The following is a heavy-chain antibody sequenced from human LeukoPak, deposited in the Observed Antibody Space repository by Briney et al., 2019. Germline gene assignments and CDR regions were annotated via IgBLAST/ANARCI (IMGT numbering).Heavy chain of an antibody. D-gene: IGHD5-12*01. J-gene: IGHJ4*02. Sequence: GGSLRLSCAASGFTFSSYWMHWVRQVPGKGLMWVSRINSDGSSITYADSVKGRFTISRDNAKNTLYLQMNSLRVKDMAVYYCVREGRVSGYDFDCWGQGTLVTVSS. CDR2: INSDGSSI. V-gene: IGHV3-74*03. CDR3: VREGRVSGYDFDC. CDR1: GFTFSSYW.